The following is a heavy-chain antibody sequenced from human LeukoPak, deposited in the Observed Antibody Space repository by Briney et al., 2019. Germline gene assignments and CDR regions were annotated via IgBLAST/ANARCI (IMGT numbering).Heavy chain of an antibody. CDR2: IYNIGSA. J-gene: IGHJ6*04. CDR3: ARGPTEAGLDV. CDR1: GGSISSSGYY. Sequence: PSETLSLTCTVSGGSISSSGYYWGWIRQPPGKGLEWIGYIYNIGSANYNPSLKSRVTVSVDTSKNHFSLKLRSVTAADTAVYYCARGPTEAGLDVWGKGTTVTVSS. D-gene: IGHD4-11*01. V-gene: IGHV4-61*03.